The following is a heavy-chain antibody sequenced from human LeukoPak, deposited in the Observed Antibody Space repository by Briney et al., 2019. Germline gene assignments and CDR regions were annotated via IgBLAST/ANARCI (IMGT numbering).Heavy chain of an antibody. Sequence: SVKVSCKASGGSFSSYAISWVRQAPGQGLEWMGGIIPIFGTANYAQQFQGRVTIPADESTSTAYMELSSLRSEDTAVYYCARAGYYGSGEEGYYYYYMDVWGKGTTVTVSS. CDR2: IIPIFGTA. V-gene: IGHV1-69*01. CDR1: GGSFSSYA. CDR3: ARAGYYGSGEEGYYYYYMDV. J-gene: IGHJ6*03. D-gene: IGHD3-10*01.